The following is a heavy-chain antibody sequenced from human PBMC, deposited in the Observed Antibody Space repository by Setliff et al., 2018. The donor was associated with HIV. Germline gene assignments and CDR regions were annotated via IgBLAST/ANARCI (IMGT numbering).Heavy chain of an antibody. Sequence: PSETLSPTCAVSGGSISSDNWWTWVRQAPGKGLEWIGEIYHSEYTNYNPSLKSRVTISVDTSKNQFSLKLNSVTAADTAVYYCARVRLELRQYWFDSWGQGSPVTVSS. CDR2: IYHSEYT. V-gene: IGHV4-4*02. CDR3: ARVRLELRQYWFDS. CDR1: GGSISSDNW. D-gene: IGHD1-7*01. J-gene: IGHJ5*01.